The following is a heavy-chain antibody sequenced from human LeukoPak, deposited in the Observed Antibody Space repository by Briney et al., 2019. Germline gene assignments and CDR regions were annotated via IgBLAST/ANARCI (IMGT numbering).Heavy chain of an antibody. CDR1: GFTFSSYW. Sequence: GGSLRLSCAASGFTFSSYWMSWVRQAPGKGLEWVAVISYDGSNKYYADSVKGRFTISGDNSKNTLYLQMNSLRAEDTAVYYCAKRTSYDDYWGQGTLVTVSS. V-gene: IGHV3-30*18. D-gene: IGHD5-18*01. J-gene: IGHJ4*02. CDR3: AKRTSYDDY. CDR2: ISYDGSNK.